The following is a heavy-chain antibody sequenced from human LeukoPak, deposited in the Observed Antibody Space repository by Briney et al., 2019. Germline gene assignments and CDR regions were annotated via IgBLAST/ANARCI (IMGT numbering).Heavy chain of an antibody. CDR3: AREGGSSSWYDY. J-gene: IGHJ4*02. CDR2: INPSGGST. Sequence: ASVKVSCKASGYTFTSYYMHWWRQAPGQGLEWMGIINPSGGSTNYAQKFQGRVTMTRDTSTSTVYMEMSSLRSEDTALYYCAREGGSSSWYDYWGQGTLVTVSS. CDR1: GYTFTSYY. D-gene: IGHD6-13*01. V-gene: IGHV1-46*01.